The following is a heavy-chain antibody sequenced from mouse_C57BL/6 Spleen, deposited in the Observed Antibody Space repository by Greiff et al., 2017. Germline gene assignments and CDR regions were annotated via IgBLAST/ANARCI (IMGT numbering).Heavy chain of an antibody. D-gene: IGHD2-5*01. CDR3: ARSHSNYYVDY. Sequence: QVQLQQSGAELVRPGSSVKLSCKASGYTFTSYWMDWVKQRPGQGLEWIGNIYPSDSETHYNQKFKDKATLTVDKSSSTAYMQLSSLTSEDSAVYYCARSHSNYYVDYWGQGTTLTVAS. V-gene: IGHV1-61*01. CDR1: GYTFTSYW. J-gene: IGHJ2*01. CDR2: IYPSDSET.